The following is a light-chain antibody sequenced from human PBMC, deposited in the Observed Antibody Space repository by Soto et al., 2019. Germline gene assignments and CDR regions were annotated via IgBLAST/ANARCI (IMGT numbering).Light chain of an antibody. CDR3: SSYTSSYV. CDR2: EVS. V-gene: IGLV2-14*01. Sequence: QSALTQPASVSGSPGQSITISCTGTSSDVGDYNYVSWYQQHPGKAPKLIIYEVSNRPSGVSNRFSGSKSGNTASLTISGLQAEDEADYYCSSYTSSYVFGTGTKLTVL. CDR1: SSDVGDYNY. J-gene: IGLJ1*01.